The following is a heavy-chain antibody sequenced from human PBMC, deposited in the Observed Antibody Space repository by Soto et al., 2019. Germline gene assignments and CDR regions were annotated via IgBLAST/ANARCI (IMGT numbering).Heavy chain of an antibody. V-gene: IGHV4-30-2*01. CDR3: ARAALDSGYAGKNFDY. CDR2: IYHSGST. J-gene: IGHJ4*02. D-gene: IGHD5-12*01. CDR1: VGSISIGGYS. Sequence: SETLSFTCAFSVGSISIGGYSWSWIRQPPGKGLEWIGYIYHSGSTYYNPSLKSRVTISVDRSKNQFSLKLSSVTAADTAVYYCARAALDSGYAGKNFDYWGQGTLVTVSS.